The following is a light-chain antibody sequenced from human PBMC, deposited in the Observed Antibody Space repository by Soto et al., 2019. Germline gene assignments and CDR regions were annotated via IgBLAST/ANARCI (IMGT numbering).Light chain of an antibody. CDR2: EVS. CDR1: SSDVGGYKF. J-gene: IGLJ3*02. V-gene: IGLV2-14*01. CDR3: SSYTTSSTRV. Sequence: QSVLTQPASVSGSPGQSITISCTGTSSDVGGYKFVSWYQQHPGKAPKLMIYEVSNRPSGVSNRFSGSKSDNTASLTISGLQAEDEADYYCSSYTTSSTRVFGGGTKVTVL.